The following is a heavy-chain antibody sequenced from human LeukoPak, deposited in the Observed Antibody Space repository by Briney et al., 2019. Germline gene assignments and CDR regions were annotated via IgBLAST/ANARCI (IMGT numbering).Heavy chain of an antibody. CDR2: INDSGDST. D-gene: IGHD2-2*01. CDR1: GFTFSSYA. J-gene: IGHJ5*02. Sequence: GGSLRLSCAASGFTFSSYAMSWVRRAPGKGLEWVSSINDSGDSTYYADSVKGRFTISRDNSKNTLYLLMNNLRAEDTAIFYCATAYCSSTSCPTWGQGTLVTVSS. CDR3: ATAYCSSTSCPT. V-gene: IGHV3-23*01.